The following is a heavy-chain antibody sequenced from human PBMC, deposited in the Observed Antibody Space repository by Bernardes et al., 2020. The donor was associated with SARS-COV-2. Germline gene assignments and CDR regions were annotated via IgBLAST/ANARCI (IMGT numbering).Heavy chain of an antibody. CDR1: GFTFSSNW. CDR2: INPDGSTI. V-gene: IGHV3-74*01. D-gene: IGHD1-26*01. J-gene: IGHJ4*02. Sequence: GRSLTPSCEASGFTFSSNWMHRVRQAPGQGLVWVSRINPDGSTINYADSIKGRFTISRDNAKNTLYLQMNSLRAEDTAVYYCTRAGDYYQSYWGQGALVTVAS. CDR3: TRAGDYYQSY.